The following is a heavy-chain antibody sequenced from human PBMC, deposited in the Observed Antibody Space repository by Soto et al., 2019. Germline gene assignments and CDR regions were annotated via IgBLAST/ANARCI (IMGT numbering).Heavy chain of an antibody. Sequence: ASVKVSCKVSGYTLTELSMHWVRQAPGKGLEWMGGFDPEDGETIYAQKFQGRVTMTEDTSTDTAYMELSSLRSEDTAVYYCATVRGNCCNNDAFXIRGQGTMVTVSS. J-gene: IGHJ3*02. CDR1: GYTLTELS. CDR2: FDPEDGET. D-gene: IGHD2-15*01. CDR3: ATVRGNCCNNDAFXI. V-gene: IGHV1-24*01.